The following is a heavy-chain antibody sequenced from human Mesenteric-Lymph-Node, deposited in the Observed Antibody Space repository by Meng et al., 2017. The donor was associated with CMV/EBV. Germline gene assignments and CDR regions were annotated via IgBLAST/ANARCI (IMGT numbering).Heavy chain of an antibody. CDR3: ARKNNYYDSSGYYS. D-gene: IGHD3-22*01. J-gene: IGHJ5*02. V-gene: IGHV4-34*01. Sequence: SETLSLTCAVYGGSLSGFYWSWIRQAPGKGLEWIGEVSHSEGSHYNPSLRSRVIISLDTSKNQFSLNLHSVTAADTAVYYCARKNNYYDSSGYYSWGQGTLVTVSS. CDR2: VSHSEGS. CDR1: GGSLSGFY.